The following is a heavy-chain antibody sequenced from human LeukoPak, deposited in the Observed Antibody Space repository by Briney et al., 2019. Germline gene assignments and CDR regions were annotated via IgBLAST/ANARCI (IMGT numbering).Heavy chain of an antibody. CDR3: ARDPINGKADAFDI. J-gene: IGHJ3*02. Sequence: PSQTLSLTCTVSGVSISSGGYYWSWIRQHPGKGLEWIGYIYYSGSTYYNPSLKSRVTISVDTSKNQFSLKLSSVTAADTAVYYCARDPINGKADAFDIWGQGTVVTVSS. V-gene: IGHV4-31*03. CDR2: IYYSGST. D-gene: IGHD4-17*01. CDR1: GVSISSGGYY.